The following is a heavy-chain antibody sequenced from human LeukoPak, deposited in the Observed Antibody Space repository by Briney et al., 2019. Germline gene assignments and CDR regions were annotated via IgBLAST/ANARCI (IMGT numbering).Heavy chain of an antibody. V-gene: IGHV3-23*01. J-gene: IGHJ4*02. Sequence: GASPRPSCAVFGITLGNYGMSSVRQPPGKGLEWGAGISGRGAGTKYPDSVKGRFTISSDNSKYTLFLQMTSPRPDDTAVYSCATRGVVIRVILVGFNKEANYFESWGRGALVTVSS. CDR2: ISGRGAGT. CDR3: ATRGVVIRVILVGFNKEANYFES. CDR1: GITLGNYG. D-gene: IGHD3-10*01.